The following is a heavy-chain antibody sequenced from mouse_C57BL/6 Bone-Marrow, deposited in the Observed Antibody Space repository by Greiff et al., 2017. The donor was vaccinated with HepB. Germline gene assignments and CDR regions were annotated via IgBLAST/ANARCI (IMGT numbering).Heavy chain of an antibody. CDR2: IFPGSGST. V-gene: IGHV1-75*01. D-gene: IGHD2-1*01. CDR3: ARRDGNYVGVFAY. J-gene: IGHJ3*01. Sequence: QVQLQQSGPELVKPGASVKISCKASGYTFTDYYINWVKQRPGQGLGWIGWIFPGSGSTYYNEKFKGKATLTVDKSSSTAYMLLISLTSEDSAVYFCARRDGNYVGVFAYWGQGTLVTVSA. CDR1: GYTFTDYY.